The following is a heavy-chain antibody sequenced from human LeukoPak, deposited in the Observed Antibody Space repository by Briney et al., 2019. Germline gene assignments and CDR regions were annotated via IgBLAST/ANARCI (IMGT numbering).Heavy chain of an antibody. CDR3: ARHLLWFGELSGGFDY. CDR1: GFTFSGHW. V-gene: IGHV3-23*01. J-gene: IGHJ4*02. CDR2: ISSSGGST. D-gene: IGHD3-10*01. Sequence: GGSLRLSCAVSGFTFSGHWMFWVRQAPGKGLEWVSGISSSGGSTYYADSVKGRFTISRDNSRNTLYLQMNSLRAEDTAVYYCARHLLWFGELSGGFDYWGQGTLVTVSS.